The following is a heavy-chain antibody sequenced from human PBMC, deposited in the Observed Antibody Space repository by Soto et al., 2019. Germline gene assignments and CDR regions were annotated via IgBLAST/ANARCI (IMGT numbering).Heavy chain of an antibody. J-gene: IGHJ4*02. CDR2: ISTYSGNT. Sequence: XSVRVSCEASGYTFTSYGISWGRQAPGQGLEWMGWISTYSGNTDYAQKFQGRITMTTDTSTDTVYMELRSLRSDDTAVYFCARNLFGVIIMGDYWGQGTLVTVPS. D-gene: IGHD3-3*01. CDR3: ARNLFGVIIMGDY. CDR1: GYTFTSYG. V-gene: IGHV1-18*04.